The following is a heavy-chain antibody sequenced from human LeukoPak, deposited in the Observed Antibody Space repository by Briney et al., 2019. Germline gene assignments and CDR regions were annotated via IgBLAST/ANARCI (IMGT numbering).Heavy chain of an antibody. CDR2: IYYSGST. CDR1: GGSISSGGYY. CDR3: AASNSSWYPPFGY. V-gene: IGHV4-31*03. D-gene: IGHD6-13*01. J-gene: IGHJ4*02. Sequence: SETLSLTCTVSGGSISSGGYYWSWIRQHPGKGLEWIGYIYYSGSTYYNPSLKSRVTISVDTSKNQFSLKLSSVTAADTAVYYCAASNSSWYPPFGYWGQGTLVTVSS.